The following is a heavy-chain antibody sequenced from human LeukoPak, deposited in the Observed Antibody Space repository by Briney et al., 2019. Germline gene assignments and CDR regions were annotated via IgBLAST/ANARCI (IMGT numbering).Heavy chain of an antibody. Sequence: GASVKVSCKASGGTFSSYAISWVRQAPGQGLEWMGGIIPIFGTANYAQKFQGRVTITADESTSTAYMELSSLRSEGTAVYYCARDRPDIVVVKGMDVWGQGTTVTVSS. CDR1: GGTFSSYA. V-gene: IGHV1-69*13. J-gene: IGHJ6*02. CDR2: IIPIFGTA. D-gene: IGHD2-15*01. CDR3: ARDRPDIVVVKGMDV.